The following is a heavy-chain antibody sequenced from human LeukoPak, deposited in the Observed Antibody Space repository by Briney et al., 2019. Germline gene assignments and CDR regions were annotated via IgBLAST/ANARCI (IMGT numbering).Heavy chain of an antibody. D-gene: IGHD3-22*01. V-gene: IGHV5-51*01. CDR3: ARHQGYYYDSSGYYFDY. CDR2: IYPGDSDT. J-gene: IGHJ4*02. Sequence: PGESLKISCKGSGYSFTSYWIGWVRQMPGKGLEWMGIIYPGDSDTRYSPSFQGQVTISADKSISTAYLQWSSLKASDTAMYYCARHQGYYYDSSGYYFDYWGQGTLVTASS. CDR1: GYSFTSYW.